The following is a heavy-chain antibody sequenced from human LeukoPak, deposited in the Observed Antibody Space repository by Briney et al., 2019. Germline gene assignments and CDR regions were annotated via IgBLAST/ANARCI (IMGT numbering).Heavy chain of an antibody. CDR3: ATYRQVLLPFES. CDR2: LNADGNSI. D-gene: IGHD2-8*02. Sequence: GGSLRLSCAASGFTFSNYWMHWVRQAPGKGLVWVSRLNADGNSITYADSVRGRFTISRDNAKNTVHLQMNSLRVEDTAIYYCATYRQVLLPFESWGQGTLVTVSS. V-gene: IGHV3-74*01. CDR1: GFTFSNYW. J-gene: IGHJ4*02.